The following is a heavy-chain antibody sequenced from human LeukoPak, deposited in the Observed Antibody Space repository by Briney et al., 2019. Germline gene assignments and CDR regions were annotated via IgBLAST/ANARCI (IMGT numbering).Heavy chain of an antibody. V-gene: IGHV1-69*13. CDR2: IIPIFGTA. CDR1: GGTFSSYA. J-gene: IGHJ4*02. CDR3: AGVYSSSWYDYFDY. D-gene: IGHD6-13*01. Sequence: GASVKASCKASGGTFSSYAISWVRQAPGQGLEWMGGIIPIFGTANYAQKFQGRVTITADESTSTAYMELSSLRSEDTAVYYCAGVYSSSWYDYFDYWGQGTLVTVSS.